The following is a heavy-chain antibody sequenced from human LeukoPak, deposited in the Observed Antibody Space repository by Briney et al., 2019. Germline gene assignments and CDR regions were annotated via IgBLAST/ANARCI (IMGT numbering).Heavy chain of an antibody. CDR3: ARVQGHPPNGLDV. CDR2: INNDESST. V-gene: IGHV3-74*01. Sequence: GGSLRLSCAAAGFTFSSYWMHWVRQSPGKGLVWVSRINNDESSTSYADSVKGRFTISRDNAKNTLYLQMNSLRAEDTAVYYCARVQGHPPNGLDVWGQGTMVTVSS. D-gene: IGHD2-8*01. J-gene: IGHJ3*01. CDR1: GFTFSSYW.